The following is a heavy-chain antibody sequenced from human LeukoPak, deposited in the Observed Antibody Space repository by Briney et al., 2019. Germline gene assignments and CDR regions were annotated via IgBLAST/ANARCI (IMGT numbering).Heavy chain of an antibody. CDR1: GGSFSGYY. V-gene: IGHV4-34*01. CDR2: INHSGST. D-gene: IGHD3-22*01. CDR3: ARGGFAYYYDSSGYYYFDY. Sequence: SETLSLTCAVYGGSFSGYYWSWIRQPPGKGLEWIGEINHSGSTNYNPSLKSRVTISVDTSKNQFSLKLSSVTAADTAVYYCARGGFAYYYDSSGYYYFDYWGQGTLVTVSS. J-gene: IGHJ4*02.